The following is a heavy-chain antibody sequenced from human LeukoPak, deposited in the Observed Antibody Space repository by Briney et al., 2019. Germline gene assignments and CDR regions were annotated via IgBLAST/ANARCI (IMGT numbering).Heavy chain of an antibody. V-gene: IGHV4-34*01. CDR1: GGSFSGYY. D-gene: IGHD1-26*01. J-gene: IGHJ4*02. CDR2: INHSGST. CDR3: AGDPSYSGSHEYYFDY. Sequence: SETLSLTCAVYGGSFSGYYWSWIRQPPGKGLEWIGEINHSGSTNYNPSLKSRVTISVDTSKNQFSLKLSSVTAADTAVYYCAGDPSYSGSHEYYFDYWGQGTLVTVSS.